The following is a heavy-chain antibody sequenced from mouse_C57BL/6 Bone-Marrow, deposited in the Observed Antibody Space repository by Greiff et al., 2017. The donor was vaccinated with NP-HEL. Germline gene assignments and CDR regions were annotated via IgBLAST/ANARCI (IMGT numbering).Heavy chain of an antibody. D-gene: IGHD1-1*01. V-gene: IGHV1-47*01. Sequence: QVQLQQSGAELVKPGASVKMSCKASGYTFTTYPIEWMKQSPGKCLEWIGNFHPYNDDTKYNDKFKGKATLTVEKSSSTVYLDLSRLTSDDAAVYYCARRSNFDYAMDYWGQGTSVTVSS. CDR1: GYTFTTYP. CDR2: FHPYNDDT. CDR3: ARRSNFDYAMDY. J-gene: IGHJ4*01.